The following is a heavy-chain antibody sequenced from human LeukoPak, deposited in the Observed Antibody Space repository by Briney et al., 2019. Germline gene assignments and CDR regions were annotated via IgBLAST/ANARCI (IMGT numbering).Heavy chain of an antibody. CDR3: ASGVYSSSWYLDY. J-gene: IGHJ4*02. V-gene: IGHV3-30*02. D-gene: IGHD6-13*01. CDR2: IRYDGSNK. Sequence: GGSLRLSCAASGFTFSSYGMHWVRQAPGKGLEWVAFIRYDGSNKYYADSVKGRFTISRDNSKNTLYLQMNSLRAEDTAVYYCASGVYSSSWYLDYWGQGTLVTVSS. CDR1: GFTFSSYG.